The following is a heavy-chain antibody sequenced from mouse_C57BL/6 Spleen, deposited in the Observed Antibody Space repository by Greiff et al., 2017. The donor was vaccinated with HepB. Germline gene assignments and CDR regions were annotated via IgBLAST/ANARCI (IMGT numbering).Heavy chain of an antibody. J-gene: IGHJ2*01. D-gene: IGHD1-1*01. Sequence: DVKLQESGPGLVKPSQSLSLTCSVTGYSITSGYYWNWIRQFPGNKLEWMGYISYDGSNNYNPSLKNRISIPRDTSKNQFFLKLNSVTTEDTATYDCARGGSSYGYWGQGTTLTVAS. V-gene: IGHV3-6*01. CDR1: GYSITSGYY. CDR3: ARGGSSYGY. CDR2: ISYDGSN.